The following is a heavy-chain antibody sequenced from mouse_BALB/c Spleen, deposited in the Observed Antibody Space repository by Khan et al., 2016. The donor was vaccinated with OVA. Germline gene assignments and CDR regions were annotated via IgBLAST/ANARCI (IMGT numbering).Heavy chain of an antibody. V-gene: IGHV2-6-1*01. J-gene: IGHJ4*01. D-gene: IGHD2-10*01. Sequence: VQLVESGPGLVAPSQSLSITCTISGFSLTNYGVHWVRQPPGKGLEWLGMIWNDGSTTYNSSLKSRLTVSKDNSKSQVFLKMNSLQTDDTAMYFWARQPYHHYNIMDYWGQGTPVTVSA. CDR1: GFSLTNYG. CDR3: ARQPYHHYNIMDY. CDR2: IWNDGST.